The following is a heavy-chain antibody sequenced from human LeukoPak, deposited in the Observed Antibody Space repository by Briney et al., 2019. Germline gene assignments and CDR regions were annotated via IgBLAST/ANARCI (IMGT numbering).Heavy chain of an antibody. CDR1: GFTFSSYA. V-gene: IGHV3-30-3*01. D-gene: IGHD3-3*01. CDR3: ARRYDGFDY. Sequence: GGSLRLSCAASGFTFSSYAVHWVRQAPGRGLEWVAVITYDGSNKYYADSVKGRFSISRDNSKNTLYLQMNSLRAEDTAVYYCARRYDGFDYWGQGTLVNVSS. J-gene: IGHJ4*02. CDR2: ITYDGSNK.